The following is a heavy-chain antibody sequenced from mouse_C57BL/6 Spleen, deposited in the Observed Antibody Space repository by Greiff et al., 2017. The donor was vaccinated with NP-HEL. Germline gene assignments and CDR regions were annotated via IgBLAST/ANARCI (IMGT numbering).Heavy chain of an antibody. J-gene: IGHJ2*01. Sequence: QVQLQQSGPGLVQPSQSLSITCTVSGFSLTSYGVHWVRQSPGKGLEWLGVIWSGGSTDYNAAFISRLSISKDNSKCQVFFKMNSLQADDTAIYYCARTQIYYDYGGNYFDYWGQGTTLTVSS. CDR3: ARTQIYYDYGGNYFDY. D-gene: IGHD2-4*01. CDR2: IWSGGST. CDR1: GFSLTSYG. V-gene: IGHV2-2*01.